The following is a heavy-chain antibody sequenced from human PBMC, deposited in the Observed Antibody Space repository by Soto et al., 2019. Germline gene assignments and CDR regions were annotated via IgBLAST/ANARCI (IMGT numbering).Heavy chain of an antibody. V-gene: IGHV3-30*18. CDR3: AKGGGAPGYPIDY. J-gene: IGHJ4*02. Sequence: QVQLGESGGGVVQPGKSLRLSCVGCGFTFGNYAMYWVRQAPGKGLEWVAFISYDGSKRYHADSVKGQFTISRDNARNTLYLQMDRLRPEDTAVYYCAKGGGAPGYPIDYRGQGTLVTVSS. CDR1: GFTFGNYA. CDR2: ISYDGSKR. D-gene: IGHD3-9*01.